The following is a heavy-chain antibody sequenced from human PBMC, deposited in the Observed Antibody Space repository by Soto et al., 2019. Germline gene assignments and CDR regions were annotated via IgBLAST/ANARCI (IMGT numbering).Heavy chain of an antibody. CDR1: GFTFSSYS. J-gene: IGHJ4*02. CDR2: ISSSSSYI. V-gene: IGHV3-21*01. CDR3: ARDRVRSSFRAWPDTFDY. D-gene: IGHD3-10*01. Sequence: GGSLRLSCAASGFTFSSYSMNWVRQAPGKGLEWVSSISSSSSYIYYADSIKGRFTISRDNAKNSLYLQMNTRRAEDTAVYYWARDRVRSSFRAWPDTFDYWGQGTLVTVSS.